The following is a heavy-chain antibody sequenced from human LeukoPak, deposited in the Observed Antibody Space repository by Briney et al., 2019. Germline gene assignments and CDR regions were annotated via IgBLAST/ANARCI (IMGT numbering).Heavy chain of an antibody. V-gene: IGHV1-8*01. CDR3: ARPGENGGYYQYYFDY. CDR2: MNPSSGNT. CDR1: GYTFANYD. J-gene: IGHJ4*02. D-gene: IGHD3-22*01. Sequence: ASVKVSCKASGYTFANYDIHWVRQATGQGLEWMGWMNPSSGNTDYAQKFQGRVTMTRSTSINTAYMELSSLGSEDTAVYYCARPGENGGYYQYYFDYWGQGTLVTVSS.